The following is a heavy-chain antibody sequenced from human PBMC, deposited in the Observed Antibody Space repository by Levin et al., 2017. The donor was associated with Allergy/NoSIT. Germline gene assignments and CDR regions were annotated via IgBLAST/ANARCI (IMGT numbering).Heavy chain of an antibody. J-gene: IGHJ4*02. D-gene: IGHD3-9*01. CDR1: GDSISSTNYY. CDR3: ARHVYDLLTGFNY. Sequence: PSETLSLTCTVSGDSISSTNYYWGWIRQPPGKGLEWIGSIYYSGSTYYNASLKSRVTISVDTSKKQFSLKLNSVTAADTAVYYCARHVYDLLTGFNYWGQGTLVTVSS. CDR2: IYYSGST. V-gene: IGHV4-39*01.